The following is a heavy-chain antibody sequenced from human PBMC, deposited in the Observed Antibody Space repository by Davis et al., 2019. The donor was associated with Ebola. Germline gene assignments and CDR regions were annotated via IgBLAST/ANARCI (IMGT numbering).Heavy chain of an antibody. V-gene: IGHV4-59*01. J-gene: IGHJ4*02. CDR1: GASITSYY. D-gene: IGHD3-16*01. Sequence: MPSETLSLTCTVSGASITSYYWSWIRQPPGKGLEYIGYRHYSGSTNYNPALKTRVTISTDASNKPFSLKLHSVTAADTAVYYCARLVAQYDSDAYAYFDFWGQGIQVTVSS. CDR2: RHYSGST. CDR3: ARLVAQYDSDAYAYFDF.